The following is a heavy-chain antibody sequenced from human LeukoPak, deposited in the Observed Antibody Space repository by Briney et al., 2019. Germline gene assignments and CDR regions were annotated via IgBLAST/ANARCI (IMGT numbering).Heavy chain of an antibody. CDR2: IRSRDYGGTI. J-gene: IGHJ1*01. V-gene: IGHV3-49*04. CDR3: CRAAYYDFWSAYLFQH. Sequence: PGGSQRLSCTASGFTFGDYAMSWVRQAPEKGLEWVGFIRSRDYGGTIEYAASVKGRFTISRDDSKSTAYLQMNSLKTEDTAVYYCCRAAYYDFWSAYLFQHWGQGTLVTVSS. D-gene: IGHD3-3*01. CDR1: GFTFGDYA.